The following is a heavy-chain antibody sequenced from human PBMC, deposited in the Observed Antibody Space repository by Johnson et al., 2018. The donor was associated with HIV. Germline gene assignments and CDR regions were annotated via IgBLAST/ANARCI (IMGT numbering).Heavy chain of an antibody. Sequence: QVQLVESGGGVVQPGRSLRLSCAASGFTFSSYAMHWVRQAPGKGLEWVAVISYDGSNKYYADSVKGRFTLSRDTSKNTLYLQMNSLGAEDTAVYYCAKVIARSNYYGSGSYRDPGAFDIWGQGTMVTVSS. CDR1: GFTFSSYA. J-gene: IGHJ3*02. V-gene: IGHV3-30-3*01. CDR3: AKVIARSNYYGSGSYRDPGAFDI. CDR2: ISYDGSNK. D-gene: IGHD3-10*01.